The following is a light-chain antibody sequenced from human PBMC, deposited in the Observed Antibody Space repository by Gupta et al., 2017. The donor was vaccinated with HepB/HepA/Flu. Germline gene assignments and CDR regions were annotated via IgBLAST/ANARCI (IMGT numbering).Light chain of an antibody. J-gene: IGLJ2*01. Sequence: SYELTQPPSVSVSPGQTASITCSGNKLGDKYACWYQQKPGQSRGRDMYQDSKRPSGSPERFSDSNSGNTANPTIGGTQAVEDDYYYCQAGNSSTFVFGGGTKLTVL. CDR1: KLGDKY. CDR3: QAGNSSTFV. CDR2: QDS. V-gene: IGLV3-1*01.